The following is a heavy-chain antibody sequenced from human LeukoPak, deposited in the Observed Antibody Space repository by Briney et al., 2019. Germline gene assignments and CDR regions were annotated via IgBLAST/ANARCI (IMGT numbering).Heavy chain of an antibody. CDR3: ARVIRAEENPTFDI. J-gene: IGHJ3*02. V-gene: IGHV4-39*01. CDR2: IYYSGTT. D-gene: IGHD2-21*01. Sequence: SETLSLTCTVSGGSINSSSRNSYYWGWIRQPPGKGLEWVGGIYYSGTTYYSPSLKSRVTMSVDMSKNQFSLRLSSVTAADTAVYYCARVIRAEENPTFDIWGQGTMVTVSS. CDR1: GGSINSSSRNSYY.